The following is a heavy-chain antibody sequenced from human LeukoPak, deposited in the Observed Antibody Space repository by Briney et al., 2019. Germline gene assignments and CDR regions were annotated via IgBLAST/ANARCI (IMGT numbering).Heavy chain of an antibody. J-gene: IGHJ3*02. CDR3: ARVMRSFRTMRKKSGSYEGGDAFDI. Sequence: ASVKDSCKASGYTFTSYAMNWVRPAPGQGLEWMGWINTNTGNPTYAQGFTGRFVFSLDTSVSTAYLQISSLKAEDTAVYYCARVMRSFRTMRKKSGSYEGGDAFDIWGQGTMVTVSS. V-gene: IGHV7-4-1*02. D-gene: IGHD1-26*01. CDR2: INTNTGNP. CDR1: GYTFTSYA.